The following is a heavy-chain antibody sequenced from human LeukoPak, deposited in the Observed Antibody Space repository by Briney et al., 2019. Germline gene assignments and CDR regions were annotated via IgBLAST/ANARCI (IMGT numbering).Heavy chain of an antibody. Sequence: GGSLRLSCAASGFTFSSYGMHWVRQAPGKGLEWVALISYDGNNEYYADSVRGRFTISRDNAKNSLYLQMNSLRAEDTAVYYCARGYCSSTSCYTPFDYWGQGTLVTVSS. CDR2: ISYDGNNE. D-gene: IGHD2-2*02. V-gene: IGHV3-30*03. J-gene: IGHJ4*02. CDR3: ARGYCSSTSCYTPFDY. CDR1: GFTFSSYG.